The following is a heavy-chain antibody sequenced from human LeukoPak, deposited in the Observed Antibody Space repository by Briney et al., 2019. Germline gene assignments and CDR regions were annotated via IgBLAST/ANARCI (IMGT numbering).Heavy chain of an antibody. CDR3: ARVLPPYYYGSGSYNYYFDY. J-gene: IGHJ4*02. CDR1: GGSISSGGYY. Sequence: TLSLTCTVSGGSISSGGYYWSWIRQPPGKGLEWIWYIYHSGSTYYNPSLKSRVTISVDRSKNQFSLKLSSVTAADTAVYYCARVLPPYYYGSGSYNYYFDYWGQGTLVTVSS. CDR2: IYHSGST. D-gene: IGHD3-10*01. V-gene: IGHV4-30-2*01.